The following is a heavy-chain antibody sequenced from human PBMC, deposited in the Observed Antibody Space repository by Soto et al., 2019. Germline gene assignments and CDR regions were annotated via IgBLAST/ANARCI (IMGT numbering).Heavy chain of an antibody. CDR3: AKDTRPSLYTSSWFDH. J-gene: IGHJ5*02. D-gene: IGHD6-13*01. CDR2: ISLNSGTK. CDR1: GFTFDNYA. V-gene: IGHV3-9*01. Sequence: GGSLRLSCGVSGFTFDNYAMHWVRHAPGKGLEWVSGISLNSGTKEYADSVKGRFTISRDNAKNSLHLQMSTLGAEDSTFYYCAKDTRPSLYTSSWFDHWGQGALVTVSS.